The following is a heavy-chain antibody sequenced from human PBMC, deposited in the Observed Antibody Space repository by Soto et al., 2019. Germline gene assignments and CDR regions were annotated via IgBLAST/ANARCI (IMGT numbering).Heavy chain of an antibody. CDR3: ARLSSGGYYTMAY. D-gene: IGHD1-26*01. Sequence: PSETLSLTCAVSGYSISSGGYYWSWIRQPPGKGLEWIGYISDSGSTNYNPSLKSRVTISVDMSRNQFSLKLNSLIAADTAVYYCARLSSGGYYTMAYWGQGTLVTVS. J-gene: IGHJ4*01. V-gene: IGHV4-61*08. CDR1: GYSISSGGYY. CDR2: ISDSGST.